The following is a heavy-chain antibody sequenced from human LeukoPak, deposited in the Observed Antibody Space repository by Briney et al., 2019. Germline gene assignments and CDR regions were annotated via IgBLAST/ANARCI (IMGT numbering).Heavy chain of an antibody. CDR2: VYYDGSKK. Sequence: PGRSLRLSCAASGFTFSSYAMHWVRQAPGKGLEWVAVVYYDGSKKYYGDSVKGRFTISRDNSKNTLYLQMNSLRAEDTAVYYCAKDILPIAAAGTCFDYWGQGTLVTVSS. J-gene: IGHJ4*02. CDR1: GFTFSSYA. D-gene: IGHD6-13*01. CDR3: AKDILPIAAAGTCFDY. V-gene: IGHV3-33*03.